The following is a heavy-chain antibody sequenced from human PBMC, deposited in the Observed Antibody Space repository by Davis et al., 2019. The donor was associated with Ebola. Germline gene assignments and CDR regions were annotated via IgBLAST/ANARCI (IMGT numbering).Heavy chain of an antibody. J-gene: IGHJ6*04. CDR1: GGSISSYY. CDR2: IYYSGST. Sequence: SETLSLTCTVSGGSISSYYWSWIRQPPGKGLEWIGYIYYSGSTNYNPSLKSRVTISVDTSKNQFSLKLSSVTAADTAVYYCARGLKLLRFLEWLYGMDVWGKGTTVTVSS. CDR3: ARGLKLLRFLEWLYGMDV. V-gene: IGHV4-59*01. D-gene: IGHD3-3*01.